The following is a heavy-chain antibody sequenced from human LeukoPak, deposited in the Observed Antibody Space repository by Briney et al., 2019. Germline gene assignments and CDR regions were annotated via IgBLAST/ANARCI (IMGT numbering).Heavy chain of an antibody. CDR2: ISYDGSNK. CDR1: GFTFTSHW. CDR3: AKDDLALVVVVAANPGYFDY. V-gene: IGHV3-30*18. D-gene: IGHD2-15*01. J-gene: IGHJ4*02. Sequence: GGSLRLSCAASGFTFTSHWMNWVRQAPGKGLEWVAVISYDGSNKYYADSVKGRFTISRDNSKNTLYLQMNSLRAEDTAVYYCAKDDLALVVVVAANPGYFDYWGQGTLVTVSS.